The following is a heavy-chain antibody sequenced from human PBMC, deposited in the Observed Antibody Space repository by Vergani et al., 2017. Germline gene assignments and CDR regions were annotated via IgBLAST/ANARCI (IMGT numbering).Heavy chain of an antibody. D-gene: IGHD6-13*01. CDR2: ISGNGGTT. J-gene: IGHJ4*02. Sequence: EVQLLESGGGLVQPGGSLRLSCAASGFTFSSFAMSWVRQAPGKGLEWVSVISGNGGTTYYADFVKGRFTISIDNSKNTLYLQMNSLRAEDTAVYYCAESMDSSWSPDYWGQGTLVTVSS. V-gene: IGHV3-23*01. CDR3: AESMDSSWSPDY. CDR1: GFTFSSFA.